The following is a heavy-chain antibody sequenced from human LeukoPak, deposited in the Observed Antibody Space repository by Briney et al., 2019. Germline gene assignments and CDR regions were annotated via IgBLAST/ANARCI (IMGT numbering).Heavy chain of an antibody. V-gene: IGHV4-31*03. CDR1: GGSISSGGYY. D-gene: IGHD3-22*01. CDR2: IYYSGST. J-gene: IGHJ1*01. CDR3: ARGSAYYYDSSGYHGYFQH. Sequence: PSETLSLTCTVSGGSISSGGYYWSWVRQHPEKGLEWIGYIYYSGSTYYNPSLKSRVTMSVDTSKNQFSLKLSSVTAADTAVYYCARGSAYYYDSSGYHGYFQHWGQGTLVTVSS.